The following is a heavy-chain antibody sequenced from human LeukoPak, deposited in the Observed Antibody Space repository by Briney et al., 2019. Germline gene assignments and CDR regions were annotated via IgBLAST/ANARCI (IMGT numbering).Heavy chain of an antibody. Sequence: ASVKVSCKASGYTFTSNYMHWVRQAPGQGLEWMGWINPNSGGTNYAQKFQGWVTMTRDTSISTAYMELSRLRSDDTAVYYCAREDSSSNRDYFDYWGQGTLVTVSS. CDR3: AREDSSSNRDYFDY. V-gene: IGHV1-2*04. CDR1: GYTFTSNY. CDR2: INPNSGGT. D-gene: IGHD6-6*01. J-gene: IGHJ4*02.